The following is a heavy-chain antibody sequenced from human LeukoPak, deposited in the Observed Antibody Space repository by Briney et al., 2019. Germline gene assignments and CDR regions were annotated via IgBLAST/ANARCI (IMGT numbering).Heavy chain of an antibody. CDR3: AKRSGDVLRFLEWLSSGYYYYGMDV. CDR2: IGSNSRYI. D-gene: IGHD3-3*01. CDR1: GFTFSRYS. V-gene: IGHV3-21*04. Sequence: GGSLRLSCAASGFTFSRYSLNWVRQTPGKGLEWVSSIGSNSRYIYYAESVKGRFTISRDNSKSTLYLQMNSLRAEDTAVYYCAKRSGDVLRFLEWLSSGYYYYGMDVWGQGTTVTVSS. J-gene: IGHJ6*02.